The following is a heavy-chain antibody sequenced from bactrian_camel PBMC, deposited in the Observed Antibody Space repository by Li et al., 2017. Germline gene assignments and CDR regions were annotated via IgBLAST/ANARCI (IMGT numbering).Heavy chain of an antibody. J-gene: IGHJ6*01. Sequence: HVQLVESGGGSVQAEGSLRLSCESSGITYRGPCMGWFRQAPGKERERVATMDGDGTIIYVHPSVKGRFTITRDKDKNALYLQMNSLRPGDTAMYYCAARGPYCYTKLSVRDFTYWGQGTQVTVS. CDR2: MDGDGTI. CDR1: GITYRGPC. D-gene: IGHD2*01. CDR3: AARGPYCYTKLSVRDFTY. V-gene: IGHV3S55*01.